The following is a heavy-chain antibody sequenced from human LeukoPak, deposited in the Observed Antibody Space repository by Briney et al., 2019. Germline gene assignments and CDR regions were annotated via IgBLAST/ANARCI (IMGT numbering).Heavy chain of an antibody. CDR3: ARLYYDILTGYFDY. CDR2: VSSSGGTT. D-gene: IGHD3-9*01. J-gene: IGHJ4*02. V-gene: IGHV3-23*01. CDR1: GFTFSSYG. Sequence: QAGGSLRLSCAASGFTFSSYGMSWVRQAPGKGLEWVSAVSSSGGTTYYADSVKGRFTISRDNSKNTLYLQMNSLRAEDTAVYYCARLYYDILTGYFDYWGQGTLVTVSS.